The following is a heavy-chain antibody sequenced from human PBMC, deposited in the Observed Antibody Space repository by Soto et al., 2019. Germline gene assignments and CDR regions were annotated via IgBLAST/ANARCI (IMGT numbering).Heavy chain of an antibody. CDR3: ARSWGGYCSGGSCVLFDY. D-gene: IGHD2-15*01. Sequence: QVQLVQSGAEVKKPGSSVKVSCKASGGTFSSYAISWVRQAPGQGLEWMGGIIPIFGTTNYAQKFQGRVTITADESTSTAYMELSSLRSEDTAVYYCARSWGGYCSGGSCVLFDYWGQGTLVTVSS. CDR1: GGTFSSYA. V-gene: IGHV1-69*01. CDR2: IIPIFGTT. J-gene: IGHJ4*02.